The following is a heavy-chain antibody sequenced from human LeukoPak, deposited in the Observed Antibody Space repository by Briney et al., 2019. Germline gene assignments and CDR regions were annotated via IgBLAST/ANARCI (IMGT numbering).Heavy chain of an antibody. V-gene: IGHV4-59*01. CDR3: ARYSGYDFDY. Sequence: SETLSLTCTVSGGSISSYYWSWIRQPPGKGLEWIGYIYYSGSTNYNPSLKSRVTISVDTSKNQFSLKLSSVTAADTAVYYCARYSGYDFDYWGQGTLVTVSS. CDR2: IYYSGST. CDR1: GGSISSYY. J-gene: IGHJ4*02. D-gene: IGHD5-12*01.